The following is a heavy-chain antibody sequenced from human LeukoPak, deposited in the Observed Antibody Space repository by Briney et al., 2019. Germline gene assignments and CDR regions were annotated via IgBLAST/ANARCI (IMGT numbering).Heavy chain of an antibody. Sequence: SETLSLTCTGSGSTISSYYWSWIRQSPGKGLEGIGYIYYSGNSNYSPSLQSRVTISVGTSNSQFFLKLISVTAADTAVYYCARVAVAAREYFDYWGQGTLVTVSS. CDR3: ARVAVAAREYFDY. J-gene: IGHJ4*02. D-gene: IGHD6-19*01. CDR1: GSTISSYY. V-gene: IGHV4-59*01. CDR2: IYYSGNS.